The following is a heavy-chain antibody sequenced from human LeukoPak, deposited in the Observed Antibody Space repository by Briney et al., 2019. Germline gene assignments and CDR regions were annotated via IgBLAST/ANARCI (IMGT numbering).Heavy chain of an antibody. CDR3: ARDRYYASGGYWVTLDY. CDR2: IYYSGST. J-gene: IGHJ4*02. V-gene: IGHV4-30-4*08. Sequence: SQTLSLTCTVSGGSISSGGYYWSWIRQPPGKGLEWIGYIYYSGSTYYNPSLKSRVIISVDTSKNQFSLKLSSVTAADTAVYYCARDRYYASGGYWVTLDYWGQGTLVTVSS. D-gene: IGHD3-10*01. CDR1: GGSISSGGYY.